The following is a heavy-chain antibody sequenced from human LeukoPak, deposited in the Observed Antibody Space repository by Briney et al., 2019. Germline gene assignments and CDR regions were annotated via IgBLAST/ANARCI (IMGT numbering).Heavy chain of an antibody. CDR3: ARADSSGWYEVDY. CDR2: IYYSGST. D-gene: IGHD6-19*01. J-gene: IGHJ4*02. Sequence: SETLSLTCTVSGGSISSCYWSWIRQPPGKGLEWIGYIYYSGSTNYNPSLKSRVTISVDTSKNQFSLKLSSVTAADTAVYYCARADSSGWYEVDYWGQGTLVTVSS. V-gene: IGHV4-59*01. CDR1: GGSISSCY.